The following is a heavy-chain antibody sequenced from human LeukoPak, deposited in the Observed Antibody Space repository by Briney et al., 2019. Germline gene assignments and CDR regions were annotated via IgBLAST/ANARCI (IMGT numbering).Heavy chain of an antibody. J-gene: IGHJ3*02. CDR2: IVVGSGNT. V-gene: IGHV1-58*01. CDR1: GFTFTSSA. Sequence: AASVKVSCKASGFTFTSSAVQWVRQARGRRLEWIGWIVVGSGNTNYAQKFQERVTITRDMSTSTAYMELSSLRSEDTAVYYCAAFRRGGSLGQGAFDIWGQGTMVTVSS. CDR3: AAFRRGGSLGQGAFDI. D-gene: IGHD1-26*01.